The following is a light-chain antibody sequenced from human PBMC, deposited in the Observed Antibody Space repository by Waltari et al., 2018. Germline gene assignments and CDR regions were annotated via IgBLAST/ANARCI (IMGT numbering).Light chain of an antibody. J-gene: IGKJ2*01. Sequence: DVVMTQSPASLPVTGGQPASISCRASQSLVYGDGNTYLNWFHQRPGQSPRRLIYKVSDRDSGVPDRFSGSQSGTDFTLKISRVEAEDVGVYYCVQATHWPYTFGQGTKLEIK. CDR3: VQATHWPYT. CDR1: QSLVYGDGNTY. CDR2: KVS. V-gene: IGKV2-30*01.